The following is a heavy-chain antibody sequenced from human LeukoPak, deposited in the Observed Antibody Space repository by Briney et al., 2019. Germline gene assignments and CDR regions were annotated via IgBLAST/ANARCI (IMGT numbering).Heavy chain of an antibody. CDR1: GFTHSSYC. CDR3: ARDRYSYGGIYYYYMDV. D-gene: IGHD5-18*01. V-gene: IGHV3-7*01. Sequence: PGGTLRLSCASSGFTHSSYCMMCATRAPARGLEGVANIKQDGSEKYYVDAVKGRFTISRDNAKHSLHLQMNSLRAEDTAVYECARDRYSYGGIYYYYMDVWGKGTTVTVSS. CDR2: IKQDGSEK. J-gene: IGHJ6*03.